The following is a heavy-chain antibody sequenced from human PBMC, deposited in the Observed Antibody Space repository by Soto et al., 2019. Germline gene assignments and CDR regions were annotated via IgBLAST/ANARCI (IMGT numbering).Heavy chain of an antibody. D-gene: IGHD2-2*03. CDR2: IRSKAASYAT. Sequence: GGSLRLSCAASGFTFSGAGMHWVRQASGKGLEWVGRIRSKAASYATAYGASVKGRFTISRDDSKNTAYLQMNRLETEDTAVYYCTSGYCTSSTCWGLDYWGQGTLVTVSS. CDR1: GFTFSGAG. J-gene: IGHJ4*02. V-gene: IGHV3-73*01. CDR3: TSGYCTSSTCWGLDY.